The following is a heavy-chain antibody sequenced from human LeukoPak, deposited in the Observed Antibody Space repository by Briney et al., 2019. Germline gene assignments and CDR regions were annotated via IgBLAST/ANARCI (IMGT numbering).Heavy chain of an antibody. J-gene: IGHJ3*02. V-gene: IGHV7-4-1*02. D-gene: IGHD3-10*01. CDR3: ARHYYVSGSRHQADRVQAHQDAFDI. CDR2: INTNTGNP. CDR1: GYTFTSYA. Sequence: ASVKVSCKASGYTFTSYAMNWVRQAPGQGLEWMGWINTNTGNPTYAQGFTGRFVFSLDTSVSTAYLQISSLKAEDTAFYYCARHYYVSGSRHQADRVQAHQDAFDIWGQGTMVIVSS.